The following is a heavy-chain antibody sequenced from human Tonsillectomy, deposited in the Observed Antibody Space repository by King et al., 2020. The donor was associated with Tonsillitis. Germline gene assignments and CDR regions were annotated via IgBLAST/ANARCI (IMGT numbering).Heavy chain of an antibody. CDR2: LSYDGVFK. CDR3: AKEEVGFDY. J-gene: IGHJ4*02. Sequence: VQLVESGGGVVQPGRSLRRSCAASGFTFSSYAIHWVRQAPGKGLEWVAVLSYDGVFKYYADSVKGRFTISRDNSKNTLYLQMNSLRTEDTAVYYCAKEEVGFDYWGQGTLVTVSS. V-gene: IGHV3-30*18. CDR1: GFTFSSYA.